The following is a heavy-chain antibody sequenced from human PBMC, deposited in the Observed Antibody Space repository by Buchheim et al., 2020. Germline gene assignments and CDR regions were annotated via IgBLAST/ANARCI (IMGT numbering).Heavy chain of an antibody. CDR1: GFTFSKYP. Sequence: EVQLLDSGGGLVQPGGSLRLSCAASGFTFSKYPMSWIRQAPGKGLEWVSTIGGTSGNTYYADSVKGRFTISRDNSKNTLYLQMNGLRAEDTAVYYCAKRSSASVPQYFYFDYCGLGTL. D-gene: IGHD6-6*01. CDR3: AKRSSASVPQYFYFDY. CDR2: IGGTSGNT. V-gene: IGHV3-23*01. J-gene: IGHJ4*02.